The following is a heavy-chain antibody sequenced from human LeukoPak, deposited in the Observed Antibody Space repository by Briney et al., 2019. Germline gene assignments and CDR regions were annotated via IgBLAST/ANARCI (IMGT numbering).Heavy chain of an antibody. V-gene: IGHV1-2*02. CDR1: GYTFTGYY. CDR2: INPNSGGT. J-gene: IGHJ4*02. D-gene: IGHD2-2*01. CDR3: ARASGTLGYCSSTSCPRYFDY. Sequence: ASVKVSCKASGYTFTGYYMHWVRQAPGQGLEWMGWINPNSGGTNYAQKFQGRVTMTRDTSISTAYMELSRLRSDDTAVYYCARASGTLGYCSSTSCPRYFDYWGRGTLVTVSS.